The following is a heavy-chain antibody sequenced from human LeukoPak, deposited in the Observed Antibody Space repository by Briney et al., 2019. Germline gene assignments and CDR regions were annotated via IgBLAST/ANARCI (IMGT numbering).Heavy chain of an antibody. CDR2: IKSKTDGGTT. CDR1: GFTCSNAW. CDR3: IPFSRLVVVITT. Sequence: GGSLRLYCAASGFTCSNAWMSWVRQAPGKGLEWVGSIKSKTDGGTTDYAAPVKGRFTISRDDSKNTLYLQMSSLKTEATAVYYCIPFSRLVVVITTWGQGTLVTVSS. V-gene: IGHV3-15*01. D-gene: IGHD3-22*01. J-gene: IGHJ4*02.